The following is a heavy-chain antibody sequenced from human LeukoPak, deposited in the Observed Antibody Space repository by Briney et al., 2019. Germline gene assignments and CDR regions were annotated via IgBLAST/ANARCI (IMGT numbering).Heavy chain of an antibody. CDR2: IYYSGST. V-gene: IGHV4-59*01. CDR3: ARGPDYYGSGSYYPDY. J-gene: IGHJ4*02. Sequence: SETLSHTCAVYGGSFSGYYWSWIRQPPGKGLEWIGYIYYSGSTNYNPSLKSRVTISVDTSKNQFSLKLSSVTAADTAVYYCARGPDYYGSGSYYPDYWGQGTLVTVSS. D-gene: IGHD3-10*01. CDR1: GGSFSGYY.